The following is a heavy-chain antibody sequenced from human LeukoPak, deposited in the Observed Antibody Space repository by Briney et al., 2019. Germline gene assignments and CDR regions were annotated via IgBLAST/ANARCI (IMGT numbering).Heavy chain of an antibody. Sequence: ASVKVSCKASGYTFTSYYMHWVRQAPGQGLEWMGGIIPIFGTANYAQKFQGRVTITADESTSTAYMELSSLRSEDTAVYYCASLQGGYSYGNDYWGQGTLVTVSS. D-gene: IGHD5-18*01. J-gene: IGHJ4*02. CDR2: IIPIFGTA. V-gene: IGHV1-69*13. CDR1: GYTFTSYY. CDR3: ASLQGGYSYGNDY.